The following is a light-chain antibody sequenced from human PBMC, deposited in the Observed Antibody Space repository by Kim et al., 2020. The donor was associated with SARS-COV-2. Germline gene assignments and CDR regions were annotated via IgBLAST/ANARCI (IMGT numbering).Light chain of an antibody. V-gene: IGKV3-20*01. CDR2: GAS. CDR3: QQYGSSPPVT. CDR1: QSVSSSS. Sequence: PGRRPTLSCRAIQSVSSSSLAWYQQKPGQAPRLLIYGASSRATGIPDRFSGSGSGTDFTLTISRLEPEDFAVYYCQQYGSSPPVTFGQGTRLEIK. J-gene: IGKJ5*01.